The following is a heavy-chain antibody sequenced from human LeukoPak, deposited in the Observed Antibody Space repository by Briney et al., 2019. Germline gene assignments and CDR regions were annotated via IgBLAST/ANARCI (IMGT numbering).Heavy chain of an antibody. V-gene: IGHV3-21*01. CDR1: GFTFSSYS. Sequence: GGSLRLSCAASGFTFSSYSMNWVRQAPGKGLEWVSSISSSSSYIYYADSVKGRFTISRDNAKNTLYLQMNSLRVEDTAVYYCAGVTYYTSDAFDIWGQGTMVTVSS. CDR3: AGVTYYTSDAFDI. J-gene: IGHJ3*02. D-gene: IGHD3-22*01. CDR2: ISSSSSYI.